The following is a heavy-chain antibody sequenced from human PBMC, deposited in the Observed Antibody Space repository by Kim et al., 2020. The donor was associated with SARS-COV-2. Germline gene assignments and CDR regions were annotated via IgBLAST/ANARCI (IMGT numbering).Heavy chain of an antibody. CDR1: GGTFSSYA. J-gene: IGHJ5*02. V-gene: IGHV1-69*13. D-gene: IGHD6-19*01. CDR3: ARDLGEQWLVRSDNWFDP. CDR2: IIPTFGTA. Sequence: SVKVSCKASGGTFSSYAISWVRQAPGQGLEWMGGIIPTFGTANYAQKFQGRVTITADESTSTAYMELSSLRSEDTAVYYCARDLGEQWLVRSDNWFDPWGQGTLVTVSS.